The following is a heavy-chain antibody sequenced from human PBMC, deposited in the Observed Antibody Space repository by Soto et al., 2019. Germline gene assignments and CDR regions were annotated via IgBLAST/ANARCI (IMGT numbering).Heavy chain of an antibody. J-gene: IGHJ4*02. D-gene: IGHD6-19*01. CDR3: AKQFTGWSYYFDY. CDR1: GFTFSTHA. CDR2: ISYEGSTK. Sequence: QVQLVESGGGVVQPGRSLRLSCAASGFTFSTHAMHWVRQAPGKGLEWVAVISYEGSTKYYADSVKGLFTISRDNSKNTLYLQMNSLRAEDTAVYYCAKQFTGWSYYFDYWGQGTLVTVSS. V-gene: IGHV3-30-3*02.